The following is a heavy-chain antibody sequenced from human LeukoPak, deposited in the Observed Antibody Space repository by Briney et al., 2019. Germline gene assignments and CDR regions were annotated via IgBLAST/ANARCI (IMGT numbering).Heavy chain of an antibody. CDR1: GGSISSGGYY. CDR2: IYYSGST. CDR3: ARDPHDFWSGYYSHYGMDV. J-gene: IGHJ6*02. D-gene: IGHD3-3*01. V-gene: IGHV4-31*03. Sequence: SQTLSLTCTVSGGSISSGGYYWSWIRQHPGKGLEWIGYIYYSGSTYYNPSLKSRVAISVDTSKNQFSLKLSSVTAADTAVYYCARDPHDFWSGYYSHYGMDVWGQGTTVTVSS.